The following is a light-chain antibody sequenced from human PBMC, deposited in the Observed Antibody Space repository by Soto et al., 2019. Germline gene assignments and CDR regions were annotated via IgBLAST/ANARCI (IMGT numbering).Light chain of an antibody. CDR2: WAS. Sequence: DIVLTQSPDSLTVSLGERATINCKSSQTVLYSPNNKNYLAWYQQKPGQPPKLLIYWASTRESGVPDRFTGSGSATDFTLTITSLQAEDVAVYYCQQYYTSWWSFGQGTKVDIK. J-gene: IGKJ1*01. CDR3: QQYYTSWWS. CDR1: QTVLYSPNNKNY. V-gene: IGKV4-1*01.